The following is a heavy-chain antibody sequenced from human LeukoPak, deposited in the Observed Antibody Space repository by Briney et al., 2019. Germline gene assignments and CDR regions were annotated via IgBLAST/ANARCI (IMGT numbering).Heavy chain of an antibody. D-gene: IGHD1-26*01. J-gene: IGHJ4*02. Sequence: GGSLRLSCAASGFTFSSYGMSWVRQAPGKGLEWVSVISGSGGSTYYADSVKGRFTISRDNSKNTLYLQMNSLRAEDTAVYYCAKLERYSGSYSGFDYWGQGTLVTVSS. CDR3: AKLERYSGSYSGFDY. V-gene: IGHV3-23*01. CDR1: GFTFSSYG. CDR2: ISGSGGST.